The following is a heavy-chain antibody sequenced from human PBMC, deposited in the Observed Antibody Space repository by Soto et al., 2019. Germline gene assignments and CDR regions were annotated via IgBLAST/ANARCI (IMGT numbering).Heavy chain of an antibody. D-gene: IGHD5-18*01. CDR2: LNPDTGNT. J-gene: IGHJ3*01. V-gene: IGHV1-3*01. CDR3: ARDIQSVGPRANAAFDV. CDR1: GFTFSDNL. Sequence: QVPLVQSGAELKKPGASVNISCTASGFTFSDNLINWVRQVPGQGLEWMGWLNPDTGNTRYSETFQGRVTISKHPSASIAYLELSGLENEDTALSFCARDIQSVGPRANAAFDVWGQGTMITVSS.